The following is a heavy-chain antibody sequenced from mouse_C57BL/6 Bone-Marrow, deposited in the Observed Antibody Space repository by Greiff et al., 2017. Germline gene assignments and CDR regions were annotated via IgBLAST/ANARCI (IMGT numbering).Heavy chain of an antibody. J-gene: IGHJ1*03. D-gene: IGHD1-1*01. CDR1: GYAFSSYW. CDR2: IYPGDGDT. V-gene: IGHV1-80*01. Sequence: VQLQQSGAELVKPGASVKISCKASGYAFSSYWMNWVKQRPGKGLEWIGQIYPGDGDTNYNGKFKGKATLTADKSYSTAYMQLSSLTSEDSAVYFCARLNYYGSSYGYFDVWGTGTTVTVSS. CDR3: ARLNYYGSSYGYFDV.